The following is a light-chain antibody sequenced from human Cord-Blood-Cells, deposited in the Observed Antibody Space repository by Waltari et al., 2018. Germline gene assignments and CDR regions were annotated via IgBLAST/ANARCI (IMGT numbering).Light chain of an antibody. V-gene: IGLV1-36*01. CDR1: SSNIGNNA. CDR3: AAWDDSLNGPV. J-gene: IGLJ3*02. Sequence: QSVLTQPPSVSEAPRQRVTISCSGSSSNIGNNAVNWYQHLPGKAPKLRICYDERRPSGVSDRFAGSKSGTSASLASSGLQSEDEADYYCAAWDDSLNGPVFGGGTKLTVL. CDR2: YDE.